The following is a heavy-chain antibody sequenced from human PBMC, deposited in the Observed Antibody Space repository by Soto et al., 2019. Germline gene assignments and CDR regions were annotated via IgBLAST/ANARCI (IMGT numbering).Heavy chain of an antibody. J-gene: IGHJ6*02. CDR1: GYTFTSYD. CDR2: MNPNSGNT. D-gene: IGHD5-18*01. CDR3: AREQLWFEYYYGMDV. Sequence: ASVKVSCKASGYTFTSYDINWVRQATGQGLEWMGWMNPNSGNTGYAPKFQGRVTMTRNTSISTAYMELSSLRSEDTAVYYCAREQLWFEYYYGMDVWGQGTTVTVSS. V-gene: IGHV1-8*01.